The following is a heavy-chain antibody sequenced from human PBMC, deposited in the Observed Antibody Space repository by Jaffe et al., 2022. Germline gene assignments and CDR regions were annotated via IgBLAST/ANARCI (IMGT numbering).Heavy chain of an antibody. D-gene: IGHD2-2*01. CDR1: GGSFSGYY. J-gene: IGHJ3*02. CDR3: ARVVPAARRDAFDI. Sequence: QVQLQQWGAGLLKPSETLSLTCAVYGGSFSGYYWSWIRQPPGKGLEWIGEINHSGSTNYNPSLKSRVTISVDTSKNQFSLKLSSVTAADTAVYYCARVVPAARRDAFDIWGQGTMVTVSS. V-gene: IGHV4-34*01. CDR2: INHSGST.